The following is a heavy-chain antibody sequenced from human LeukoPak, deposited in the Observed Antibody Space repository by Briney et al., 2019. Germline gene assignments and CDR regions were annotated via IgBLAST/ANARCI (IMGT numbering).Heavy chain of an antibody. D-gene: IGHD3-22*01. CDR2: IIPIFGTA. CDR1: GGTFSSYA. J-gene: IGHJ3*02. V-gene: IGHV1-69*05. CDR3: AREIASSMIVVVITTGGAFDI. Sequence: SVKVSCKASGGTFSSYAISWVRQAPGQGLEWMGRIIPIFGTANYAQRFQGRVTITTDESTSTAYMELSSLRSEDTAVYYCAREIASSMIVVVITTGGAFDIWGQGTMVTVSS.